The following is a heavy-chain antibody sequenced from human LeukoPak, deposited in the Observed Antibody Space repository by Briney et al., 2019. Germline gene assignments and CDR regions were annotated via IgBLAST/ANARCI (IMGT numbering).Heavy chain of an antibody. CDR2: IYYSGST. J-gene: IGHJ5*02. D-gene: IGHD3-22*01. CDR1: GGSISSYY. Sequence: SETLSLTCTVSGGSISSYYWSWIRQPPGKGLEWIGYIYYSGSTNYDPSLKSRVTISVDTSKNQFSLKLSSVTAADTAVYYCARAGGIYDSGGYWRSFWFDPWGQGTLVTVSS. CDR3: ARAGGIYDSGGYWRSFWFDP. V-gene: IGHV4-59*12.